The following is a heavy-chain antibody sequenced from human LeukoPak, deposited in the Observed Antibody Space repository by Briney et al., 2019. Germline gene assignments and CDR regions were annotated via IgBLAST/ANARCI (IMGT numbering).Heavy chain of an antibody. J-gene: IGHJ4*02. CDR3: ARDRGWCSSTSCYEDNFDY. V-gene: IGHV1-2*02. CDR2: INPNSGGT. D-gene: IGHD2-2*01. CDR1: GYTFIDYY. Sequence: GASVKVSCKASGYTFIDYYMHWVRQAPGQGLEWMGWINPNSGGTNYAQNFQGRVTMTRDTSIRTVYMELSRLRSDDTAVYYCARDRGWCSSTSCYEDNFDYWGQGTLVTVSS.